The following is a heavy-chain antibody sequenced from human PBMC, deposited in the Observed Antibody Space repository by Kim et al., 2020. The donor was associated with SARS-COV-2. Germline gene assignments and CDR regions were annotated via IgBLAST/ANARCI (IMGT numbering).Heavy chain of an antibody. V-gene: IGHV3-23*03. CDR3: AKAPYGYSSGDY. D-gene: IGHD6-19*01. CDR2: IYSGGSST. CDR1: GFTFSSYA. Sequence: GGSLRLSCAASGFTFSSYAMSWVRQAPGKGLEWVSVIYSGGSSTYYADSVKGRFTISRDNSKNTLYLQMNSLRAEDTAVYYCAKAPYGYSSGDYWGQGTLVTVSS. J-gene: IGHJ4*02.